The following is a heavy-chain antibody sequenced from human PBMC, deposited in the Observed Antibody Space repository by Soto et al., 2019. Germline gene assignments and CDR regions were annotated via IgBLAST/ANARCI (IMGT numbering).Heavy chain of an antibody. CDR3: AKDLSGFGELLNLDY. Sequence: GGSLRLSCAASGFTFSSYAMSWVRQAPGKGLEWVSAISGSGGRTYYADSVKGRFTISRDNSKNTLYLQMNSLRAEDTAVYYCAKDLSGFGELLNLDYWGQGTLVTVSS. D-gene: IGHD3-10*01. CDR2: ISGSGGRT. V-gene: IGHV3-23*01. CDR1: GFTFSSYA. J-gene: IGHJ4*02.